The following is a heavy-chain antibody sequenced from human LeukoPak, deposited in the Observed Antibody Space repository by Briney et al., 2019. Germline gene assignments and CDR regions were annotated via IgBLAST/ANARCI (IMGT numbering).Heavy chain of an antibody. J-gene: IGHJ2*01. V-gene: IGHV3-23*01. CDR1: GFTFSSYA. CDR2: ISGSGGST. CDR3: AEWNSVYWYFDL. Sequence: GGSLRLSCAASGFTFSSYAMSWVRQVPGKGLEWVSGISGSGGSTYYADSVKGRFTISRDNSKSTLHLQMNSLRAEDTALYYCAEWNSVYWYFDLWGRGTLVTVSS. D-gene: IGHD1-1*01.